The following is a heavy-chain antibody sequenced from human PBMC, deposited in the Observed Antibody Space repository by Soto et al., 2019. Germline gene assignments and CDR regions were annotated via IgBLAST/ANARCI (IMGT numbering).Heavy chain of an antibody. CDR2: IYPGDSDT. Sequence: GESLKISCKGSGYSFTSYWIGWVRQMPGKGLEWMGIIYPGDSDTRYSPSFQGQVTISADKSISTAYLQWSSLKASDTAMYYCARHGDSSSWYSRYYYSGMDVWGQGTTVTVSS. D-gene: IGHD6-13*01. CDR3: ARHGDSSSWYSRYYYSGMDV. V-gene: IGHV5-51*01. CDR1: GYSFTSYW. J-gene: IGHJ6*02.